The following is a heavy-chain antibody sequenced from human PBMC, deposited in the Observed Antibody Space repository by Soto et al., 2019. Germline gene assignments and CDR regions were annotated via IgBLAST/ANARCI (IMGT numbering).Heavy chain of an antibody. Sequence: EVQLVESGGGLVQPGGSLRLSWAASGFTLSTYDMHWVRQATGKGLEWVATIGSAGDTYYPGSVKGRFTVSRESAKNSLYLQMNSLTAGDTAVYYCAKGPHSASWYYYMDVWGKGTTVTVSS. CDR3: AKGPHSASWYYYMDV. V-gene: IGHV3-13*01. CDR1: GFTLSTYD. J-gene: IGHJ6*03. CDR2: IGSAGDT. D-gene: IGHD6-25*01.